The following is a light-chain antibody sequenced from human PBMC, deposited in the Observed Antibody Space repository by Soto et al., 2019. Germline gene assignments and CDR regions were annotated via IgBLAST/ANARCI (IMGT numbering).Light chain of an antibody. J-gene: IGKJ1*01. CDR1: QSISSW. Sequence: DIQMTQSPSTLSASVGDRVTITCRASQSISSWLAWYQQKPGKAPKLLIYDASNLESGVPSRFSGSGSGTEFTLTISSLQPDDFATYYCQQYNSCLFCQGTKVEMK. CDR2: DAS. V-gene: IGKV1-5*01. CDR3: QQYNSCL.